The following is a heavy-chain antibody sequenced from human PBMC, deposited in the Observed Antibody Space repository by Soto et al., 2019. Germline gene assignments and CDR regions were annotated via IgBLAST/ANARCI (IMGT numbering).Heavy chain of an antibody. J-gene: IGHJ6*03. V-gene: IGHV1-8*01. Sequence: ASVKVSCKASGYTFTSYDINWVRQATGRGLEWMGWMNPNSGNTGYAQKFQGRVTMTRNTSISTAYMELSSLRSEDTGVYYCARGMAVAGYYYYYMDVWGKGTTVTVSS. D-gene: IGHD6-19*01. CDR2: MNPNSGNT. CDR3: ARGMAVAGYYYYYMDV. CDR1: GYTFTSYD.